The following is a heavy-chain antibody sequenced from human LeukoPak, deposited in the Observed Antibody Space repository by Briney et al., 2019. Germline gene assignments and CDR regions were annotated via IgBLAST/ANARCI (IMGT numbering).Heavy chain of an antibody. CDR3: AGPFTTGTRRYYGMDV. V-gene: IGHV1-3*01. D-gene: IGHD1-1*01. Sequence: ASVKVSCKASGYTFTSYAMHWVRQAPGQRLEWMGWINAGNGNTKYSQKFQGRVTITRDTSASTAYMELSSLRSEDTAVYYCAGPFTTGTRRYYGMDVWGQGTTVTVSS. J-gene: IGHJ6*02. CDR2: INAGNGNT. CDR1: GYTFTSYA.